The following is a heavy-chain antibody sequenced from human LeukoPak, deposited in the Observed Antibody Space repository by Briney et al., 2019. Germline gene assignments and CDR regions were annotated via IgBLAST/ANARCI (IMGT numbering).Heavy chain of an antibody. J-gene: IGHJ3*02. D-gene: IGHD3-9*01. CDR3: AKSARSPKLRYFDWLLSGAFDI. CDR2: ISYDGSNK. V-gene: IGHV3-30*18. Sequence: GRSLRLSCAASGFTFSSYGMHWVRPPPGKGLEWVAVISYDGSNKYYADSVKGRFTISRDNSKNTLYLQTNSLRAEDTAVYYCAKSARSPKLRYFDWLLSGAFDIWGQGTMVAVSS. CDR1: GFTFSSYG.